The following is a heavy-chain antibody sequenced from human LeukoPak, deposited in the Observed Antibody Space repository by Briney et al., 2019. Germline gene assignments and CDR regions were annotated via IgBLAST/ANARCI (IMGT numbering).Heavy chain of an antibody. D-gene: IGHD3-22*01. J-gene: IGHJ4*02. CDR2: ISAGGDRT. Sequence: PGGSLRLSCAASGFTFSDHAMSWVRQTPARGLESVSSISAGGDRTHYADSVKGRFTVSRDNSKNTLYLHMNSLRAEDTAVYFCAYLDSSGYYYGRLRYWGQGTPVTVSS. CDR1: GFTFSDHA. CDR3: AYLDSSGYYYGRLRY. V-gene: IGHV3-23*01.